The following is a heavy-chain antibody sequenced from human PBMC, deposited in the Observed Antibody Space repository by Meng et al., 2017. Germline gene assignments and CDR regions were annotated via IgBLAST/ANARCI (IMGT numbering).Heavy chain of an antibody. CDR1: GGCISSSSYY. D-gene: IGHD4-17*01. CDR3: ARGHNDYGDYPNWFDP. V-gene: IGHV4-39*07. CDR2: IYYSGST. J-gene: IGHJ5*02. Sequence: QLQLPESGPGLVQPPETLSLTCNGSGGCISSSSYYWGWIRQPPGKGLEWIGSIYYSGSTYYNPSLKSRVTISVDTSKNQFSLKLSSVTAADTAVYYCARGHNDYGDYPNWFDPWGQGTLVTVSS.